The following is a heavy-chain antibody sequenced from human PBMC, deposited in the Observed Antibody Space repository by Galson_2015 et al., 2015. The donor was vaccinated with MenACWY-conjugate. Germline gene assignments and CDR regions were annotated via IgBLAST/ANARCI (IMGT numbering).Heavy chain of an antibody. J-gene: IGHJ3*01. Sequence: SLRLCCAASGFTFNLYALHWVPQAPGKGLEWASVITFDGNYDDYVASVKGRFTIYTDSSKNTLYLHMTNLRPEDTALYYCARGWGHTAMGYGLKPGAFDFWGQGTMVTVSS. CDR1: GFTFNLYA. V-gene: IGHV3-30*04. CDR3: ARGWGHTAMGYGLKPGAFDF. D-gene: IGHD5-18*01. CDR2: ITFDGNYD.